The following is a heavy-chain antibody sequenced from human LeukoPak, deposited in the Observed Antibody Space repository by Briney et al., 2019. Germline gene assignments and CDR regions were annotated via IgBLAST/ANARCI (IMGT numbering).Heavy chain of an antibody. CDR1: GGTFSSYA. D-gene: IGHD3-22*01. V-gene: IGHV1-69*04. CDR2: IIPILGIA. CDR3: ARPSSYYYDSSGYPNWFDP. J-gene: IGHJ5*02. Sequence: SVKVSCKASGGTFSSYAISWVRQAPGQGLEWMGRIIPILGIANYAQKFQGRVTMTRNTSISTAYMELSSLRSEDTAVYYCARPSSYYYDSSGYPNWFDPWGQGTLVTVSS.